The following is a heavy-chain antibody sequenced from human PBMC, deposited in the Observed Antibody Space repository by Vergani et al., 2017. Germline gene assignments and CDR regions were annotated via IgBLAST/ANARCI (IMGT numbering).Heavy chain of an antibody. CDR2: IYPNGNG. D-gene: IGHD2-21*01. Sequence: QVRLEESGPGLVKPSETLSLTCSVSGGSMSDFYWTWIRQPAGRGLEWIGRIYPNGNGNYNESLRSRLTMSIDTSRSQFSLSLSSVTAADTAVYYCARGNCGVNCPKYNWLAPWGRGILVTVSS. J-gene: IGHJ5*02. CDR1: GGSMSDFY. V-gene: IGHV4-4*07. CDR3: ARGNCGVNCPKYNWLAP.